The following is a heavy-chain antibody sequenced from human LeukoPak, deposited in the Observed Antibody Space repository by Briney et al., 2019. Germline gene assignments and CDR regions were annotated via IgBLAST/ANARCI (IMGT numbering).Heavy chain of an antibody. Sequence: PGGSLRLSCAASGFTFSDFYMSWIRQAPGKGLEWVSYISSSGSTIYYADSVKGRFTISRDNAKNSVYLQMNSLRAEDTAVYCCARSDYYDNSGYYSDYWGQGTLVTVSS. CDR1: GFTFSDFY. J-gene: IGHJ4*02. D-gene: IGHD3-22*01. CDR3: ARSDYYDNSGYYSDY. V-gene: IGHV3-11*04. CDR2: ISSSGSTI.